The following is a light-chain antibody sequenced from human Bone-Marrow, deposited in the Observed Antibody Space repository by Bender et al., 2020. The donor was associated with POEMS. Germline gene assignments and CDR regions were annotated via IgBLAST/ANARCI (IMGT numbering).Light chain of an antibody. J-gene: IGLJ3*02. CDR3: CSYGGSSMFWV. CDR1: SSDVGGYNH. Sequence: QSALTQPASVSGSPGQSITISCTGSSSDVGGYNHVSWYQQHPGKAPKLMIYEVTKRPSGVSNRFSGSKSGNTASLTISDLQAEDEADYYCCSYGGSSMFWVFGGGTKLTVL. V-gene: IGLV2-23*02. CDR2: EVT.